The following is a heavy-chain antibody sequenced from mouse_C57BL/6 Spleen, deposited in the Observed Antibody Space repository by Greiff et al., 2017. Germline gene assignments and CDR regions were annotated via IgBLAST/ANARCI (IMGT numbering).Heavy chain of an antibody. CDR3: ARGGSYYGSSYDY. CDR2: INPYNGGT. V-gene: IGHV1-19*01. Sequence: EVQLQQSGPVLVKPGASVKMSCKASGYTFTDYYMNWVKQSHGKSLEWIGVINPYNGGTSYNQKFKGKATLTVDKSSSTAYMELNSLTSEDSAVDYCARGGSYYGSSYDYWGQGTTLTVSS. CDR1: GYTFTDYY. J-gene: IGHJ2*01. D-gene: IGHD1-1*01.